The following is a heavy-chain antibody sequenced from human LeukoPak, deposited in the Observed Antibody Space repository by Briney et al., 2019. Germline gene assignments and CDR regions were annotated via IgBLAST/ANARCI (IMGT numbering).Heavy chain of an antibody. J-gene: IGHJ6*04. CDR2: IYSGGST. V-gene: IGHV3-53*01. CDR3: ARDSGPGVRGSYYYGMDV. CDR1: GFTVSSNY. D-gene: IGHD3-10*01. Sequence: GGSLRLSCAASGFTVSSNYMSWVRQAPGKGLEWVSVIYSGGSTYYADSVKGRFTISRDNSKNTLYLQMNSLRVEDTAVYYCARDSGPGVRGSYYYGMDVWGKGTTVTVSS.